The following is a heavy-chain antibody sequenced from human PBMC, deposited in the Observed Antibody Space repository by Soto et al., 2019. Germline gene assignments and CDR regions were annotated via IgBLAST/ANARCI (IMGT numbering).Heavy chain of an antibody. CDR3: XXXXTXTFCDGGPCYSVQTKIHDS. J-gene: IGHJ4*02. CDR1: GFSFSNVW. V-gene: IGHV3-15*01. D-gene: IGHD2-15*01. CDR2: IKSKSVGGTT. Sequence: EVQLVESGGGLVKPGGSLTLSCAASGFSFSNVWMSWVRQAPGKGLEWVGHIKSKSVGGTTDYIAPVKGRFTISRDDSXXXXXXXXXXXXXXXXXXXXXXXXXTXTFCDGGPCYSVQTKIHDSWGQGILVTVSS.